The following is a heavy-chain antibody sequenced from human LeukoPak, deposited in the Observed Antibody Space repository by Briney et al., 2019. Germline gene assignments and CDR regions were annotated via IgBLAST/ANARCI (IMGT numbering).Heavy chain of an antibody. CDR3: ARRAYSSNSMDV. J-gene: IGHJ6*02. D-gene: IGHD6-13*01. Sequence: PSETLSLTCTVSGGSISSYYWSWIRQPPGKGLEWIGYIYYSGSTNYNPSLKSRVTISVDTSKNQFSLELSSVTAADTAVYYCARRAYSSNSMDVWGQGTTVTVSS. V-gene: IGHV4-59*01. CDR1: GGSISSYY. CDR2: IYYSGST.